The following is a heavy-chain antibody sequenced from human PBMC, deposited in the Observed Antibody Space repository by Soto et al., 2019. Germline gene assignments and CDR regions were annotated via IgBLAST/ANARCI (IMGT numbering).Heavy chain of an antibody. CDR2: VSFRGDI. D-gene: IGHD2-2*01. CDR3: ARGCSSASCYYY. Sequence: RRLSCTASGFMFSSYTMNWVRQAPGKGLEWVSSVSFRGDIYYADSLEGRFTISRDDAKNSLYLQMNSLRAEDTAVYYCARGCSSASCYYYWGQGTLVTVYS. V-gene: IGHV3-21*01. J-gene: IGHJ4*02. CDR1: GFMFSSYT.